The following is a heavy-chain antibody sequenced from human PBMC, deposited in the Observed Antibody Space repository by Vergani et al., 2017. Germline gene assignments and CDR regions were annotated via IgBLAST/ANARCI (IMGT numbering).Heavy chain of an antibody. CDR2: ICHTEDT. D-gene: IGHD2-2*02. CDR1: CDSISSNNC. J-gene: IGHJ4*02. CDR3: ATIGYRRWGYYFDY. Sequence: QVQLQESGPGLVKPSGTLSLTCAVSCDSISSNNCWTWVRQPPGKGLEWIGEICHTEDTKYSPSLKSRGTVSVDESRNLFSLRLNCVTAADTAVYYCATIGYRRWGYYFDYWGQGILVTVSS. V-gene: IGHV4-4*02.